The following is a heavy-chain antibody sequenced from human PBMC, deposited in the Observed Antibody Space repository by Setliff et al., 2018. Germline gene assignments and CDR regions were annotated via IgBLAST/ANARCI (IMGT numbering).Heavy chain of an antibody. CDR2: INHSGST. J-gene: IGHJ5*02. CDR3: ARFRRGVALGWFDP. D-gene: IGHD3-10*01. CDR1: GGSFSGYY. Sequence: PSETLSLTCAVYGGSFSGYYWSWIRQPPGKGLEWIGEINHSGSTNYNPSLKSRVTISVDTSKNQFSLKLSSVTAADTAVYYCARFRRGVALGWFDPWGQGILVTVSS. V-gene: IGHV4-34*01.